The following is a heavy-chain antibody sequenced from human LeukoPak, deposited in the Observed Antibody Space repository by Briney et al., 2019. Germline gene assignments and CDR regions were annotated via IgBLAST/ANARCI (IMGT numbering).Heavy chain of an antibody. D-gene: IGHD3-22*01. Sequence: GESLTISCKGSGHSFTSYWIGWVRQMPGKGLEWMGIIYPGDSDTRYSPSFQGQVTISADKSISTAYLQWSSLKASDTAMYYCARRCYYDSSGYCNDGFDMWGQGTMVTVSS. CDR1: GHSFTSYW. CDR3: ARRCYYDSSGYCNDGFDM. CDR2: IYPGDSDT. J-gene: IGHJ3*02. V-gene: IGHV5-51*01.